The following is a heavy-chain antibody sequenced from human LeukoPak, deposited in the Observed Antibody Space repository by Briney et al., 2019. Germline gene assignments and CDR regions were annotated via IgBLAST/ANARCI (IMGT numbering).Heavy chain of an antibody. CDR2: ICKSGGST. J-gene: IGHJ4*02. CDR3: AKDMESAYDCSGYYSPFDS. Sequence: GGSLRLSCAGSGFTFSSYAMSWVRQAAGRGLEWVSAICKSGGSTYYADSVRGRFTISGDSSKNTLYLQMNSLKAEDTAVYYCAKDMESAYDCSGYYSPFDSWAQGILVTVSS. CDR1: GFTFSSYA. V-gene: IGHV3-23*01. D-gene: IGHD3-22*01.